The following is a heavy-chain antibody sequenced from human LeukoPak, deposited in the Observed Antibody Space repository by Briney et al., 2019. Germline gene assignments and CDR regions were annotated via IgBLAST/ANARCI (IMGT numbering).Heavy chain of an antibody. J-gene: IGHJ3*02. Sequence: GGSLRLSCAASGFSVRSNYISWVRQAPGKGLEWVSMIYSDGSIFHADSVKGRFTMSRDNSRNTLDLQMNSLRVEDTAVYFCARDRRRLRGMNGDGDAFDIWGQGTMVTVSS. CDR1: GFSVRSNY. CDR3: ARDRRRLRGMNGDGDAFDI. V-gene: IGHV3-53*01. D-gene: IGHD1-1*01. CDR2: IYSDGSI.